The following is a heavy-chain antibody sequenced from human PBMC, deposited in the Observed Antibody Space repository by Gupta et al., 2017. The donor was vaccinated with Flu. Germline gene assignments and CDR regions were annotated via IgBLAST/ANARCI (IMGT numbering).Heavy chain of an antibody. CDR2: IYYSGST. Sequence: QLQLQESGPGLVKPSETLSLTCTVSGGSISSSSYYWGWIRQPPGKGLEWIGSIYYSGSTYYNPSLKSRVTISVDTSKNQFSLKLSSVTAADTAVYYCARVNSDLYYFDYWGQGTLVTVSS. J-gene: IGHJ4*02. V-gene: IGHV4-39*01. CDR3: ARVNSDLYYFDY. CDR1: GGSISSSSYY. D-gene: IGHD2/OR15-2a*01.